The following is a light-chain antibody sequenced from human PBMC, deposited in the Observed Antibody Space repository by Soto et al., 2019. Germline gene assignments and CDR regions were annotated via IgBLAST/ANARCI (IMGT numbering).Light chain of an antibody. Sequence: QSVLTQPPSVSAAPGQRVTISCSGSSSNIGTNYVSWYQQLPGTVPTLLIHDNNKRPSGIPDRFSASKSGTSVTLDITGLQIGDEADYYCETWDDSLPGAVFGGGTKLTVL. CDR1: SSNIGTNY. V-gene: IGLV1-51*01. J-gene: IGLJ2*01. CDR3: ETWDDSLPGAV. CDR2: DNN.